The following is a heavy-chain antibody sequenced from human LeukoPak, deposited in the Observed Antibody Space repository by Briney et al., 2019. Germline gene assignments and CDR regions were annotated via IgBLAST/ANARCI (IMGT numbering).Heavy chain of an antibody. D-gene: IGHD3-22*01. J-gene: IGHJ4*02. CDR3: AKDLGNYDSSGYSDIDY. CDR1: GFTFSSYA. Sequence: GGSLRLSCAASGFTFSSYAMSWVRQAPGKGLEWVSAISGSGGSTYYADSVKGRFTISRDNSKNTLYLQMNSLRAEDTAVYYCAKDLGNYDSSGYSDIDYWGQGTLVTVSS. V-gene: IGHV3-23*01. CDR2: ISGSGGST.